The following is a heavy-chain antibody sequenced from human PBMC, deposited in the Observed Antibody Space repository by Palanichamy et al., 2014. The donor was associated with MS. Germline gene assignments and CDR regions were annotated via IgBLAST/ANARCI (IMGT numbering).Heavy chain of an antibody. J-gene: IGHJ4*02. CDR3: TRHGRYSSGWADFDY. CDR2: IYYSGST. CDR1: GGSISTSYY. V-gene: IGHV4-39*01. D-gene: IGHD6-19*01. Sequence: QLQLQESGPGAGEAFRRPLSLTCTVSGGSISTSYYWGWIRQPPEKGLEWIGSIYYSGSTYYSPSLKSRVTISVDTSKNQFSLKLSSVTAADTAVYYCTRHGRYSSGWADFDYWGQGTLVTVSS.